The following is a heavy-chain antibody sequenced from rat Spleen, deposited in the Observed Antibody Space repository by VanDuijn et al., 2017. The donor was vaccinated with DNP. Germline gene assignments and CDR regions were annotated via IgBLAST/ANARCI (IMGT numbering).Heavy chain of an antibody. V-gene: IGHV5-7*01. CDR3: ARPDY. Sequence: EVQLVESGGGLVQPGRSLKLSCTASGFTFSDYNMAWVRQAPQKGLEWVATISYDGGSTHYRDSVKGRFTASRDNTNSTLYLQMDSLRSEGTAIYYCARPDYWGQGVMVTVSS. CDR2: ISYDGGST. J-gene: IGHJ2*01. CDR1: GFTFSDYN.